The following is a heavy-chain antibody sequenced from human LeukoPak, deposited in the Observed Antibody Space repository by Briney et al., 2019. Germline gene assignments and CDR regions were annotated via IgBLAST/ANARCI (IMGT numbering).Heavy chain of an antibody. Sequence: GESLKISCKGPGYNFTSYLLGWVRQMPGKGLEWMGIIYPGDSDTRYSPSFQGQVTISADKSISTAYLQWRSLKASDTAMYYCARSLSDYDTPGYWGQGTLVTVSS. D-gene: IGHD5-12*01. CDR1: GYNFTSYL. CDR3: ARSLSDYDTPGY. CDR2: IYPGDSDT. J-gene: IGHJ4*02. V-gene: IGHV5-51*01.